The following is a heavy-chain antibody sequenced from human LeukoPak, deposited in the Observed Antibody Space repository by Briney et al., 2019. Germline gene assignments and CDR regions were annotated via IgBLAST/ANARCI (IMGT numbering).Heavy chain of an antibody. D-gene: IGHD3-16*01. CDR3: AKGLIPLI. Sequence: QPGGSLRLSCVASGINFRSYAMTWVRQAPGKGLEWVSGISGSGGSTFYADSVKGRFTISRANSKNTLYLQMNGLRADDTAIYYCAKGLIPLIWGQGTMVTVSS. CDR2: ISGSGGST. J-gene: IGHJ3*02. V-gene: IGHV3-23*01. CDR1: GINFRSYA.